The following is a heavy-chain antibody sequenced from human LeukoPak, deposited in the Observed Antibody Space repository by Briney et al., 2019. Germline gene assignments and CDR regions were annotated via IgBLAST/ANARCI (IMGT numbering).Heavy chain of an antibody. CDR2: ISSSSSYI. J-gene: IGHJ5*02. V-gene: IGHV3-21*01. Sequence: GGSLRLSCAASGFTFSSYSMNWVRQAPGKGLEWVSSISSSSSYIYYADSVKGRFTISRDNAKNSLYLQMDSLRAEDTAVYYCARGALDHFDPWGQGTLVTVSS. CDR3: ARGALDHFDP. CDR1: GFTFSSYS. D-gene: IGHD1-14*01.